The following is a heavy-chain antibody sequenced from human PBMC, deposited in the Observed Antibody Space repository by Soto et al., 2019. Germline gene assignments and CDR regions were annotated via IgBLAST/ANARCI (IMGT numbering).Heavy chain of an antibody. J-gene: IGHJ5*02. D-gene: IGHD3-3*01. Sequence: QVQLVQSGAEVKKPGASVKVSCKASGYTFTSYAMHCVRQAPGQRLEWMGWIRAGNGNTKYSQKVQGRVTITRDSSASTAYMELSSLRSEDTAVYYCARGRRVGTNDFWSGYYMGQGWFDPWGQGTLVTVSS. CDR2: IRAGNGNT. V-gene: IGHV1-3*01. CDR1: GYTFTSYA. CDR3: ARGRRVGTNDFWSGYYMGQGWFDP.